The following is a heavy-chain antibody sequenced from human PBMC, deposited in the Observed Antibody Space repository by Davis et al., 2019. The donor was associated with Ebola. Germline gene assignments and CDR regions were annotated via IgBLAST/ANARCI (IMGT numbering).Heavy chain of an antibody. CDR2: IYYSGST. CDR3: VRGPIYSYLLSSPPGRFWGAAGGMDTAAGMDV. J-gene: IGHJ6*02. D-gene: IGHD3-16*01. CDR1: GGSISSYY. Sequence: SETLSLTCTVSGGSISSYYWSWIRQPPGKGLEWIGYIYYSGSTNYNPSLKRRVTISVDTSKNHLSLRLTSVTAVDTACYYCVRGPIYSYLLSSPPGRFWGAAGGMDTAAGMDVWGPGTTVTVSS. V-gene: IGHV4-59*12.